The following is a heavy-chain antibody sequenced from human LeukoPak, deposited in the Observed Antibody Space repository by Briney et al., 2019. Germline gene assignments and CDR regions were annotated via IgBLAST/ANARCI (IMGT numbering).Heavy chain of an antibody. CDR2: IIPILGIA. V-gene: IGHV1-69*04. CDR1: GGTFSSYA. Sequence: ASVKVSCKASGGTFSSYAISWVRQAPGQGLEWMGRIIPILGIANYAQKFQGRVTITADKSTSTAYMELSSLRSEDTAVYYCAGASKMATTDLDYWGQGTLVTVSS. D-gene: IGHD5-24*01. J-gene: IGHJ4*02. CDR3: AGASKMATTDLDY.